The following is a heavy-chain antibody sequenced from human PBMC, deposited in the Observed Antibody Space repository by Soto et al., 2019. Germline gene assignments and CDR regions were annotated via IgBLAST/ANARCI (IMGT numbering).Heavy chain of an antibody. CDR3: PHRPHGFSYYCDY. J-gene: IGHJ4*02. CDR2: IYWDDDE. D-gene: IGHD3-10*01. Sequence: QITLKESGPTLKKPTQTLTLTCTFSGFSLTTRGVGVGWIRQPPGKALEWLALIYWDDDEGYSPSLKSRLTNNKDTDKNPVVLTITTMDTVGTGIYSSPHRPHGFSYYCDYWGQGILVTVSS. V-gene: IGHV2-5*02. CDR1: GFSLTTRGVG.